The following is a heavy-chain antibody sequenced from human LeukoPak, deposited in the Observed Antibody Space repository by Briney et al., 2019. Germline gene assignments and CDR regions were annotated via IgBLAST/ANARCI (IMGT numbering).Heavy chain of an antibody. CDR2: ISYDGSNK. CDR1: GFTFSSYA. V-gene: IGHV3-30*04. CDR3: ARGLVAVAGTGLYYYGMDV. Sequence: GGSLRLSCAASGFTFSSYAMHWVRQAPGEGLEWVAVISYDGSNKYYADSVKGRFTISRDNSKNTLYLQMNSLRAEDTAVYYCARGLVAVAGTGLYYYGMDVWGQGTTVTVSS. J-gene: IGHJ6*02. D-gene: IGHD6-19*01.